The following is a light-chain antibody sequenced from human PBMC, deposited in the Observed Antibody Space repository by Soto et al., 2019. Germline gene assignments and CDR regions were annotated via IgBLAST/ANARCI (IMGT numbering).Light chain of an antibody. Sequence: QSALTQPASVSGSHGRSITISCTGASNDIGAYNYVSWYQQYPGKAPKLLIFEVDNRPSGVSDRFSGSKSGNTASLIISGLQADDEADYHCSSYTGGSTYCVFGGGTNLTVL. J-gene: IGLJ3*02. CDR1: SNDIGAYNY. CDR2: EVD. CDR3: SSYTGGSTYCV. V-gene: IGLV2-14*01.